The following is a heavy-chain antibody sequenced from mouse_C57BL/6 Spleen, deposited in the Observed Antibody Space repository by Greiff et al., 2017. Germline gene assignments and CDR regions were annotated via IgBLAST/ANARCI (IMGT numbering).Heavy chain of an antibody. D-gene: IGHD1-1*01. J-gene: IGHJ2*01. CDR3: AREVTEVVDTGFDY. Sequence: QVQLQQPGAELVKPGASVKMSCKASGYTFTSYWITWVKQRPGQGLEWIGDIYPGSGSTNYNEKFKSKATLTVDTSSSTAYMQLSSLTSEDSAVYYCAREVTEVVDTGFDYWGQGTTLTVSS. CDR2: IYPGSGST. V-gene: IGHV1-55*01. CDR1: GYTFTSYW.